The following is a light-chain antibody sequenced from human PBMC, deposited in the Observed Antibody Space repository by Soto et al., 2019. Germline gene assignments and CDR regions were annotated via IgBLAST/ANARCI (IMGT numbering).Light chain of an antibody. V-gene: IGKV1-5*01. J-gene: IGKJ4*01. CDR3: QQYHRYST. CDR2: DAS. Sequence: DIQLTPSPSTLSASIGDRITITCRASQSISSWLAWYQQKPGKAPKLLIYDASTLESGVPSRFSGSGSGTEFTLTISSLQPDDFATYYCQQYHRYSTFGGRTKVDIK. CDR1: QSISSW.